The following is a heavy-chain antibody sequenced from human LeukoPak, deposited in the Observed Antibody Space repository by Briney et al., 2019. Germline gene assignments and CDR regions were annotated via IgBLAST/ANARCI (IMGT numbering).Heavy chain of an antibody. D-gene: IGHD3-22*01. J-gene: IGHJ4*02. CDR2: IKYDGSHK. Sequence: PGGSLRLSCVASGFSFSSYWMAWVRQAPGKGLEWVANIKYDGSHKYYVDSVKGRFTISRDNAKNSVCLQMNSLRVDDTAVYFWASSHDSSGNDWGQGTMVTVSS. V-gene: IGHV3-7*01. CDR3: ASSHDSSGND. CDR1: GFSFSSYW.